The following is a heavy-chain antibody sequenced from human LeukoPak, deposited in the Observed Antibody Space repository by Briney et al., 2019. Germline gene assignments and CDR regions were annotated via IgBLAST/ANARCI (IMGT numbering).Heavy chain of an antibody. J-gene: IGHJ4*02. V-gene: IGHV1-2*06. CDR1: GYTFTGYY. D-gene: IGHD2-8*01. CDR3: ARESRGYCTNGVCTNFDY. Sequence: ASVKVSCKASGYTFTGYYMHLVRQAPGQGLEWMGRINPNSGGTNYAQKFQGRVTMTRDTSISTAYMELSRLRSDDTAVYYCARESRGYCTNGVCTNFDYWGQGTLVTVSS. CDR2: INPNSGGT.